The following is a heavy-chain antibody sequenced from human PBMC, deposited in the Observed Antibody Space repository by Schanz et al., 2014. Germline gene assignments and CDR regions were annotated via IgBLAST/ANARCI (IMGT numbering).Heavy chain of an antibody. CDR2: ISGDGTTT. Sequence: EVQLVESGGGFVQPGGSLRLSCAASGFTFSVYWMHWVRQPPGEGLVSVSRISGDGTTTSYADSVKGRFTISRDNAKNTLYLQMNSLRDEDTALYYCAKDMHKDYGGKPQAFDIWGQGTMVTVSS. CDR1: GFTFSVYW. J-gene: IGHJ3*02. D-gene: IGHD4-17*01. CDR3: AKDMHKDYGGKPQAFDI. V-gene: IGHV3-74*01.